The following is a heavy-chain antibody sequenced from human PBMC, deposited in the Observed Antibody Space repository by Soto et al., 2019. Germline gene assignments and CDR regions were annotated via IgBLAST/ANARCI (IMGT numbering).Heavy chain of an antibody. D-gene: IGHD6-13*01. CDR1: GYTFTSFD. J-gene: IGHJ5*02. Sequence: ASVKVSCKASGYTFTSFDINWVRQASGQGLEWMGWMNPNSGNTIYAQKFQGRVTMTRNTSINTAYMELSSLRSDDTALYYCARCKSYSSSWYPKEKNWFDPWGQGTLVTVSS. V-gene: IGHV1-8*01. CDR3: ARCKSYSSSWYPKEKNWFDP. CDR2: MNPNSGNT.